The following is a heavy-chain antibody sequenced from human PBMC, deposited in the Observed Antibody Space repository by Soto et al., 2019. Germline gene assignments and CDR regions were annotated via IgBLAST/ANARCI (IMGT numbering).Heavy chain of an antibody. Sequence: GGSLRLSCAASGFTFSSYAMSWVRQAPGKGLEWVSAISGSGGSTYYADSVKGRFTISRDNSKNTLYLQMNSLRAEDTAVYYCAKDSPSCSGGSCYSGSTHAFDIWGQGTMLTVSS. CDR1: GFTFSSYA. J-gene: IGHJ3*02. D-gene: IGHD2-15*01. V-gene: IGHV3-23*01. CDR3: AKDSPSCSGGSCYSGSTHAFDI. CDR2: ISGSGGST.